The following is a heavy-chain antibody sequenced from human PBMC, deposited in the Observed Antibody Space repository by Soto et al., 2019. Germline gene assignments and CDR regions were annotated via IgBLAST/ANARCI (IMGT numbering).Heavy chain of an antibody. CDR1: GGSISSSSYY. J-gene: IGHJ6*02. V-gene: IGHV4-39*01. CDR3: ARLGEDSYYYGMDV. CDR2: IYYSGST. D-gene: IGHD3-10*01. Sequence: SETLSLTCTVSGGSISSSSYYWGWIRQPPGKGLEWIGSIYYSGSTYYNPSLKSRVTISVDTSKNQFSLKLSSVTAADTAVYYCARLGEDSYYYGMDVWGQGTTVTVSS.